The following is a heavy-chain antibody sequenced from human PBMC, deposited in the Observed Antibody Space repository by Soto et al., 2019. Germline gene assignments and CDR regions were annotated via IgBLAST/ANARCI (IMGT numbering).Heavy chain of an antibody. CDR3: ARGSVAATDYYYGMDV. Sequence: GASVKVSCKASGYTFTSYVISWVRQAPGQGLEWMGWISAYNGNTNYAQKLQGRVTMTTDTSTSTAYMELRSLRSDDTAVYYCARGSVAATDYYYGMDVWGQGTTVTVSS. CDR2: ISAYNGNT. CDR1: GYTFTSYV. J-gene: IGHJ6*02. D-gene: IGHD2-15*01. V-gene: IGHV1-18*01.